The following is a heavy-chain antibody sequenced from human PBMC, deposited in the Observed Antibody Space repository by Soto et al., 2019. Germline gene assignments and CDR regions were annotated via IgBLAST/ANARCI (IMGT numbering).Heavy chain of an antibody. Sequence: SETLSLTCTVSGGSSSSSSYYWGWIRQPPGKGLEWIGSIYYSGSTYYNPSLKSRVTISVDTSKNQFSLKLSSVTAADTAVYYCARYNAASGTYYFDYWGQGALVTVSS. V-gene: IGHV4-39*07. J-gene: IGHJ4*02. CDR2: IYYSGST. CDR1: GGSSSSSSYY. D-gene: IGHD6-13*01. CDR3: ARYNAASGTYYFDY.